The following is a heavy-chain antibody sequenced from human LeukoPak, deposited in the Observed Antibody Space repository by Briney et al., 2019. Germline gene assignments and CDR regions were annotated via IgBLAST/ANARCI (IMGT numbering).Heavy chain of an antibody. CDR2: INPSGGST. CDR3: ARDPTVITSSRITIFGVAKSPHNWFDP. J-gene: IGHJ5*02. D-gene: IGHD3-3*01. CDR1: GYTFTSYY. Sequence: GASVKVSCKASGYTFTSYYMHWVRQAPGQGLEWMGIINPSGGSTTYAQNFQGRVTMTSDTSTSTVYMQLSSLRSEDTAMYYCARDPTVITSSRITIFGVAKSPHNWFDPWGQGTLVTVSS. V-gene: IGHV1-46*01.